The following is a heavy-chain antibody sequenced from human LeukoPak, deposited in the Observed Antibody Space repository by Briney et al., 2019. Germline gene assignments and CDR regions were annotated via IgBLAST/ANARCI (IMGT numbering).Heavy chain of an antibody. Sequence: ASVKVSCKASGYTFTDYYMHWVRQAPGQGLEWMGWINPHSGVTNYAEKFQGRVTLTRHTSINTAYLELNRLKSDDTAVYYCASPRDGYYFDYWGQGTLVTVSS. V-gene: IGHV1-2*02. CDR1: GYTFTDYY. J-gene: IGHJ4*02. CDR3: ASPRDGYYFDY. CDR2: INPHSGVT.